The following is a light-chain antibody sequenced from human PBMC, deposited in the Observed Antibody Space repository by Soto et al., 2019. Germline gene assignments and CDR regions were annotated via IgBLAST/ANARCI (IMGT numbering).Light chain of an antibody. Sequence: SYELTQPLSVSVAVGQTARITCGGNNIGSKNVHWYQQKPGQAPVLVIYRDSNRPSGIPERFSGSNSGNTATLTISRAQAGDEADYYCQVWDSSTADVVFGGGTKLTVL. CDR1: NIGSKN. V-gene: IGLV3-9*01. J-gene: IGLJ2*01. CDR3: QVWDSSTADVV. CDR2: RDS.